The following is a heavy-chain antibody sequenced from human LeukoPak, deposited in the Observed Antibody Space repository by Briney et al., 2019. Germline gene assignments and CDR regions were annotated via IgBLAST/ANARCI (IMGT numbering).Heavy chain of an antibody. J-gene: IGHJ5*02. CDR3: ARGHIVVVPAWP. CDR2: INPSGGST. V-gene: IGHV1-46*01. D-gene: IGHD2-2*01. Sequence: VRQAPGQXXXWXEIINPSGGSTSYAQKFQGRVTMTRDTSTSTVNMELSSLRSEDTAVYYCARGHIVVVPAWPWGQGTLVTVSS.